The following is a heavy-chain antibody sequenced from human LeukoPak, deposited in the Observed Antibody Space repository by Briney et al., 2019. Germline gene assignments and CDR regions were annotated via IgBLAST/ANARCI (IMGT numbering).Heavy chain of an antibody. CDR1: GGSISSYY. CDR2: IYYSGST. J-gene: IGHJ3*02. V-gene: IGHV4-59*01. CDR3: ARAYCYDSSGYFREGAFDI. Sequence: SETLSLTCTVSGGSISSYYWSWIRQPPGKGLEWIGYIYYSGSTNYNPSLKSRVTISVDTSKNQFSLKLSSVTAVDTAVYYCARAYCYDSSGYFREGAFDIWGQGTMVTVSS. D-gene: IGHD3-22*01.